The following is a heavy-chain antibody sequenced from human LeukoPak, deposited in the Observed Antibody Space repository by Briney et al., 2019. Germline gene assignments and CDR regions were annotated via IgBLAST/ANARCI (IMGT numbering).Heavy chain of an antibody. V-gene: IGHV3-23*01. CDR3: AKDPVLRYFDWLTYYFDY. CDR2: ISGSGGST. D-gene: IGHD3-9*01. Sequence: GGSLRLSCAASGFSFSSYAMSWVRQAPGKGLEWVSAISGSGGSTYYADSVKGRFTISRDNSKNTLYLQMNSLRAEDTGVYYCAKDPVLRYFDWLTYYFDYWGQGTLVTVSS. CDR1: GFSFSSYA. J-gene: IGHJ4*02.